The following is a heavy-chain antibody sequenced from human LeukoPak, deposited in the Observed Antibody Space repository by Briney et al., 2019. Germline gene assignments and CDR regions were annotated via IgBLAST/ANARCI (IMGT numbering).Heavy chain of an antibody. CDR2: ISGSGDST. Sequence: PGGSLRLSCAASGFTFSSYAMSWVRQAPGKGLEWVSAISGSGDSTYSADSVKDRFTISRDNSRNTLYLQMNSLRAEDTAVYYCAKGRGSYYDPYYLDYWGQGTLVTVSS. V-gene: IGHV3-23*01. CDR1: GFTFSSYA. D-gene: IGHD1-26*01. CDR3: AKGRGSYYDPYYLDY. J-gene: IGHJ4*02.